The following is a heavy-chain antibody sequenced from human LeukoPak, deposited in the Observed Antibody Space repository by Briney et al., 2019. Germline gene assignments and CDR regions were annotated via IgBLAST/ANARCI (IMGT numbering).Heavy chain of an antibody. CDR1: GFTFSSYG. J-gene: IGHJ4*02. D-gene: IGHD2-15*01. CDR2: IRHDGSNK. Sequence: PGGSLRLSCAASGFTFSSYGMHWVRQAPGKGLEWVAFIRHDGSNKYYADSVKGRITISRDNSKNTLYLQMNSLRAEDTAVYYCAKGVGYCSGGSCQQFDYWGQGTLVTVSS. V-gene: IGHV3-30*02. CDR3: AKGVGYCSGGSCQQFDY.